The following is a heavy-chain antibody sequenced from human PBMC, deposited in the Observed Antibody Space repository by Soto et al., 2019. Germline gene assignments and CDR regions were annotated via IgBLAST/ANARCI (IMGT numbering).Heavy chain of an antibody. CDR1: VGTFSSYA. CDR2: IIPIFGTA. V-gene: IGHV1-69*13. CDR3: AGGYDFWSGPDPRYYYSYGMDV. J-gene: IGHJ6*02. D-gene: IGHD3-3*01. Sequence: SVKVSCKASVGTFSSYAISWVRQAPGQGLEWMGGIIPIFGTANYAQKFQGRVTMTADDSTSTAYMEMSSLRSEDPAVYYWAGGYDFWSGPDPRYYYSYGMDVWGQGXTVTVYS.